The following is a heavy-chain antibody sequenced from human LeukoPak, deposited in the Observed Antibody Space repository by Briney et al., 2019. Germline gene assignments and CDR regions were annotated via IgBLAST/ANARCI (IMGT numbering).Heavy chain of an antibody. Sequence: GGPLRLSCAASGFTFSSYAMSWVRQAPGKGLEWVSGISGSGGSTYYADSVKGRFTISRDNSKNTLYLLMNSLRAEDTAVYYCARFVYSNYLAYWGQGTLVTVFS. CDR2: ISGSGGST. CDR1: GFTFSSYA. V-gene: IGHV3-23*01. D-gene: IGHD4-11*01. J-gene: IGHJ4*02. CDR3: ARFVYSNYLAY.